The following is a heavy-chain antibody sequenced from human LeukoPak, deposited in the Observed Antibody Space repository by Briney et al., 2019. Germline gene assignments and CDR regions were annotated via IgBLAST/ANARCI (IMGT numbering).Heavy chain of an antibody. CDR1: GYTFTSYG. D-gene: IGHD1-7*01. Sequence: ASVKVSCKASGYTFTSYGISWVRQAPGQGLEWMGWISAYNGNTNYAQKLQGRVTMTTDTSTSTAYMELRSLRSDDTAVYYCATDITGTTVLGYWGQGTLVTVSS. V-gene: IGHV1-18*01. CDR3: ATDITGTTVLGY. CDR2: ISAYNGNT. J-gene: IGHJ4*02.